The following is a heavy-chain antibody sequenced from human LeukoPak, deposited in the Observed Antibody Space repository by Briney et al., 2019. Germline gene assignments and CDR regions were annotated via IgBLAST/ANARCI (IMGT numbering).Heavy chain of an antibody. CDR2: ISAYNGNT. V-gene: IGHV1-18*01. CDR1: GYTFTSYG. D-gene: IGHD3-22*01. J-gene: IGHJ3*02. Sequence: ASVKVSCKASGYTFTSYGISWVRQAPGQGLEWMGRISAYNGNTNYAQKLQGRVTMTTDTSTSTAYMELRSLRSDDTAVYYCARDYLYYYDSSGYFDAFDIWGQGTMVTVSS. CDR3: ARDYLYYYDSSGYFDAFDI.